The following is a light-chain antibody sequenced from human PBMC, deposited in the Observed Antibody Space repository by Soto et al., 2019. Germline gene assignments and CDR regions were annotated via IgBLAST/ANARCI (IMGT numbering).Light chain of an antibody. V-gene: IGKV1-6*01. CDR2: GAS. CDR3: LQDDNYPWT. Sequence: AIQMTQSPSSLSASVGDRVTITCRASQDIRTDLGWYQQKPGKAPKLLIYGASSLQSGVPAGFSGSGSGTDFTLTISSLQAEDFATYYCLQDDNYPWTFGQGTKVEIK. J-gene: IGKJ1*01. CDR1: QDIRTD.